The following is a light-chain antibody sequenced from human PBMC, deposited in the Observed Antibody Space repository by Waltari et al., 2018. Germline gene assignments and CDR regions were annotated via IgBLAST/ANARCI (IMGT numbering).Light chain of an antibody. Sequence: QSALTQPPSASGSPGQSVTISCTGTTSAVGGYNYVSWYQQNPGKAPKVMIYEVSKRPSRVPDRFSGSKSGNTASLTVSGLQAEDEADYYCSSYAGSNNVIFGGGTRLTVL. J-gene: IGLJ2*01. V-gene: IGLV2-8*01. CDR3: SSYAGSNNVI. CDR1: TSAVGGYNY. CDR2: EVS.